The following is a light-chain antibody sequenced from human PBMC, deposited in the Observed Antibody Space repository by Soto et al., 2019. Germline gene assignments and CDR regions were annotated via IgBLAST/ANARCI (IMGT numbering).Light chain of an antibody. V-gene: IGLV2-8*01. J-gene: IGLJ2*01. Sequence: QSALTQPPSASGSPGQSVTISCTGSSSDVGAYDYVSWYQQHPGKAPKLMVYAVTKRPSGVPDRFSGSKSGNTASLTVSGLQADDEAHYYFSSYVGNNNLVFGGGTKLTVL. CDR3: SSYVGNNNLV. CDR1: SSDVGAYDY. CDR2: AVT.